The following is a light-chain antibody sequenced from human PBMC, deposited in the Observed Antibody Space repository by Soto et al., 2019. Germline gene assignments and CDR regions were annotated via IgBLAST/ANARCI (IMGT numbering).Light chain of an antibody. CDR1: QSISRS. V-gene: IGKV3-15*01. J-gene: IGKJ1*01. CDR3: QQYNNWPQT. Sequence: EIVLTQSPAILSVSPGERATRSCRASQSISRSLAWYQQKPGQAPRLLIYGASTRATGIPARFSGSGSGTEFTLTISSLQSEDFAVYYCQQYNNWPQTFGQGTKVDIK. CDR2: GAS.